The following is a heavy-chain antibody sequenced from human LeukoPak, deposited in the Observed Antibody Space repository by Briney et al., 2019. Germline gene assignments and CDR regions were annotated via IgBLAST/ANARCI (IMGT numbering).Heavy chain of an antibody. CDR3: ARGCSSTSCYGFGAFDI. CDR1: GGSISSSSYY. D-gene: IGHD2-2*01. V-gene: IGHV4-39*07. Sequence: SETLSLTCTVSGGSISSSSYYWGWIRQPPGKGLEWIGSIYYSGSTYYNPSLKSRVTISVDTSKNQFSLKLSSVTAADTAVYYCARGCSSTSCYGFGAFDIWGQGTMVTVSS. CDR2: IYYSGST. J-gene: IGHJ3*02.